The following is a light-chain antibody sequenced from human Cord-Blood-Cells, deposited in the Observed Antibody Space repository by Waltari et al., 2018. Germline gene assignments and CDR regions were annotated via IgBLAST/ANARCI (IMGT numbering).Light chain of an antibody. CDR2: DVS. J-gene: IGLJ2*01. Sequence: QSALTQPASVSGSPGQSITISCTGTSSDVGGYNYVSWYQQHPGKAPKLMIYDVSNRHSGVSNLFSGSTSGNTASLIISGLQAEDEADYYCSSYTSSSTLVFGGGTKLTVL. CDR1: SSDVGGYNY. V-gene: IGLV2-14*01. CDR3: SSYTSSSTLV.